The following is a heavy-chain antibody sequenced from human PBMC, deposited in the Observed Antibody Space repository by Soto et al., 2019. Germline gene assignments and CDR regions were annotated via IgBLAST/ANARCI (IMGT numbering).Heavy chain of an antibody. CDR2: IIPILGIA. Sequence: QVQLVQSGAEVKKPGSSVKVSCKASGGTFSSYTISWVRQAPGQGLEWMGRIIPILGIANYAQKFQGRVTITADKSTSTAYMELSSLRSEDTAVYYCARDDGATTLSFDYWGQGTLVTVSS. V-gene: IGHV1-69*08. D-gene: IGHD1-26*01. J-gene: IGHJ4*02. CDR1: GGTFSSYT. CDR3: ARDDGATTLSFDY.